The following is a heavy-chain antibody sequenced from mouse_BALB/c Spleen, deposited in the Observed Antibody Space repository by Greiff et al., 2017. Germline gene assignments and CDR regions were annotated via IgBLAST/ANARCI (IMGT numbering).Heavy chain of an antibody. Sequence: VQLQQSGAELVRPGASVTLSCKASGYTFTDYEMHWVKQTPVHGLEWIGAIDPETGGTAYNQKFKGKATLTADKSSSTAYMELRSLTSEDSAVYYCTRLGNYYAMDYWGQGTSVTVSS. CDR3: TRLGNYYAMDY. V-gene: IGHV1-15*01. D-gene: IGHD4-1*01. CDR2: IDPETGGT. CDR1: GYTFTDYE. J-gene: IGHJ4*01.